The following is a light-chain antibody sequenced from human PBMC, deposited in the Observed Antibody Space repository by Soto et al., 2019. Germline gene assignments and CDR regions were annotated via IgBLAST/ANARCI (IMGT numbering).Light chain of an antibody. CDR1: SSDVGGYNY. J-gene: IGLJ1*01. V-gene: IGLV2-14*01. Sequence: QSALTQPASVSGSPGQSITISCTGTSSDVGGYNYVSWYQQHPGKAPKLMIYAVSNRPSGVSTRFSGSKSGNTPSLTISGLQAEDEADYHCSSYTTSSTLLYVFGTGTKVTVL. CDR2: AVS. CDR3: SSYTTSSTLLYV.